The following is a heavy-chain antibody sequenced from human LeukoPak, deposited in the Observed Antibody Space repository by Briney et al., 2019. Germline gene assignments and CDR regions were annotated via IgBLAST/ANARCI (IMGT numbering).Heavy chain of an antibody. D-gene: IGHD3-3*01. Sequence: SETLSLTCTVSGGSISGSSYYWGWIRQPPGKGLEWIGYIYYSGSTYYNPSLKSRVTISVDTSKNQFSLKLSSVTAADTAVYYCATHLTTIFYAFDIWGQGTMVTVSS. CDR1: GGSISGSSYY. V-gene: IGHV4-30-4*08. CDR2: IYYSGST. CDR3: ATHLTTIFYAFDI. J-gene: IGHJ3*02.